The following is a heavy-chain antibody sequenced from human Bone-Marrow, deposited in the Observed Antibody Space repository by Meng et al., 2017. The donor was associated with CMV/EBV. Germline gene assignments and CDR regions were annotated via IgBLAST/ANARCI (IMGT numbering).Heavy chain of an antibody. D-gene: IGHD2-2*02. V-gene: IGHV5-51*01. CDR1: GYCFTSYW. J-gene: IGHJ6*02. CDR2: IYPGDSDT. CDR3: SRRGYCSSTSCYNVYYYYGMDV. Sequence: KVSCKGSGYCFTSYWIGWVRQMPGKGLEWMGIIYPGDSDTRYSPSFQGQVTISADKSTSTAYLQWSSLKASDPAMYYCSRRGYCSSTSCYNVYYYYGMDVWGQGTTVTVSS.